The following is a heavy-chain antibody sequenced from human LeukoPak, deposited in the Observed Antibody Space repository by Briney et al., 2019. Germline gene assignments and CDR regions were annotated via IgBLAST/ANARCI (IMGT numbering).Heavy chain of an antibody. CDR3: AQSGGDYYYYYGMDV. J-gene: IGHJ6*02. D-gene: IGHD3-16*01. V-gene: IGHV3-7*01. CDR2: IKQDGSEK. Sequence: GGSLRLSCAASGFTFSSYWMSWVRQAPGKGLEWVANIKQDGSEKYYVDSVKGRFTISGDNAKNSLYLQMNSLRAEDTAVYYCAQSGGDYYYYYGMDVWGQGTTVTVSS. CDR1: GFTFSSYW.